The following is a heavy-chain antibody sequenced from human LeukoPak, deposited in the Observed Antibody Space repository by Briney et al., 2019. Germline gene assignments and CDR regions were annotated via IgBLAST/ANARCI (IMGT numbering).Heavy chain of an antibody. CDR1: GYSISSGYY. D-gene: IGHD2-2*01. Sequence: PSETLSLTCAVSGYSISSGYYWGWIRRPPGKGLEWIGSIYHSGSTYYNPSLKSRVTISVDTSKNQFSLKLSSVTAADTAVYYCARGYCSSTSCYSDYWGQGTLVTVSS. V-gene: IGHV4-38-2*01. CDR3: ARGYCSSTSCYSDY. J-gene: IGHJ4*02. CDR2: IYHSGST.